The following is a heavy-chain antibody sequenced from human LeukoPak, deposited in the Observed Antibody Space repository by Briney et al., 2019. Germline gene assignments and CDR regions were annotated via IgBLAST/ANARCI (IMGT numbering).Heavy chain of an antibody. J-gene: IGHJ4*02. CDR3: ARGRILGTAMVGY. CDR1: GYTFTCYY. Sequence: ASVKVSCKASGYTFTCYYMHWVRQAPGQGLEWMGWINPNTGGTNYAQKFQGRVTMTRDTSISTAYMELSRLRSDDTGVYYCARGRILGTAMVGYWGQGTLVTVSS. D-gene: IGHD5-18*01. CDR2: INPNTGGT. V-gene: IGHV1-2*02.